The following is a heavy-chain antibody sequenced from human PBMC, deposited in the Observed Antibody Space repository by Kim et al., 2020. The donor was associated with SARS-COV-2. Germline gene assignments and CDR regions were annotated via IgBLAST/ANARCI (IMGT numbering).Heavy chain of an antibody. J-gene: IGHJ6*02. Sequence: GGSLRLSCAVSGFTFSSYWMSWVRQAPGKGLEWVANINQDGSERYYVGSVEGRFSVSRDNAKNSLFLQMNSLRAEDTAAYFCARGHYGMDVWGQGTTVTV. V-gene: IGHV3-7*03. CDR3: ARGHYGMDV. CDR1: GFTFSSYW. CDR2: INQDGSER.